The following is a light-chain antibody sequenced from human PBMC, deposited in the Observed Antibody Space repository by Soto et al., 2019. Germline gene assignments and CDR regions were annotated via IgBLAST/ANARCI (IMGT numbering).Light chain of an antibody. Sequence: QGTHAPASLASSVVHRVTISCRASQSISSYLNWYQQKPGKAPELLIYAASSLQSGVPSRFSGSGSGTDFTLTISSLQPEDFATYYCQQSYSTPITFGQGTRLEIK. J-gene: IGKJ5*01. CDR3: QQSYSTPIT. V-gene: IGKV1-39*01. CDR2: AAS. CDR1: QSISSY.